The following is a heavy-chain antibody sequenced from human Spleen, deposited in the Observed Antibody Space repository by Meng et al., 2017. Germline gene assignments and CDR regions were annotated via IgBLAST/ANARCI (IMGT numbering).Heavy chain of an antibody. V-gene: IGHV3-15*01. Sequence: GGSLRLSCATSGLSFKDTWMSWVRQAPGKGLEWIGRIKSKAGGGTIDYSAPVKGRFTISRDDSKKTVYLQMTSLKTEETGVYYCVTDPRDWGQGTLVTVSS. CDR2: IKSKAGGGTI. J-gene: IGHJ4*02. CDR3: VTDPRD. CDR1: GLSFKDTW.